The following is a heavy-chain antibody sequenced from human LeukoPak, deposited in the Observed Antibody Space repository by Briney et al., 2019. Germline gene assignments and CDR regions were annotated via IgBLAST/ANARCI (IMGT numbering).Heavy chain of an antibody. J-gene: IGHJ4*02. D-gene: IGHD2-21*02. V-gene: IGHV4-61*05. CDR1: GGSISSSSYY. CDR2: IYYSGST. Sequence: SETLSLTCTVSGGSISSSSYYWGWIRQPPGKGLEWIGYIYYSGSTNYNPSLKSRVTISVDTSKNQFSLKLSSVTAADTAVYYCARHRLAYCGGDCSGGIDYWGQGTLVTVSS. CDR3: ARHRLAYCGGDCSGGIDY.